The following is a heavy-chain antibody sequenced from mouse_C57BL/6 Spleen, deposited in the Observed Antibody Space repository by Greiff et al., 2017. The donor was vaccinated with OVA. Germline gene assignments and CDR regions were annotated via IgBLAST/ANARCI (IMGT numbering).Heavy chain of an antibody. CDR2: ILPGSGST. J-gene: IGHJ3*01. D-gene: IGHD3-1*01. Sequence: VQLQQPGAELMKPGASVKLSCKATGYTFTGYWIEWVKQRPGHGLEWIGEILPGSGSTNYNEKFKGKATFTADTASNPAYMQRSSLTNEDSAIYYCAKRATKGPFAYWGQGTLVTVSA. CDR3: AKRATKGPFAY. V-gene: IGHV1-9*01. CDR1: GYTFTGYW.